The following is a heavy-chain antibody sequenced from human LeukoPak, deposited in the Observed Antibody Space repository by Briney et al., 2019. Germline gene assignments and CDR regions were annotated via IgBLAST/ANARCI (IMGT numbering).Heavy chain of an antibody. D-gene: IGHD2-15*01. CDR3: ARYCNGENCDSKALHH. J-gene: IGHJ5*02. V-gene: IGHV4-59*01. CDR1: GGSTRNDY. CDR2: IHYTGDT. Sequence: SETLSLTCTVPGGSTRNDYWSWIPQPPGKGLEWIGYIHYTGDTNSNPSLKSRVTISLDTSKNQFSLNPRSVTAADTAIYFCARYCNGENCDSKALHHWGQGALVTVSS.